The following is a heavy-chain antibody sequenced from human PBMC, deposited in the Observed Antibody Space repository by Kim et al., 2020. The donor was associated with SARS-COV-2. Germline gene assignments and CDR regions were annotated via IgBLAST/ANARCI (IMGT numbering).Heavy chain of an antibody. J-gene: IGHJ4*02. CDR2: T. V-gene: IGHV3-64*01. CDR3: ARVQYLHVLDY. Sequence: TYYANSVKGRFTISRDNSKNTLYLQMGSLRAEDMAVYYCARVQYLHVLDYWGQGTLVTVSS. D-gene: IGHD2-2*02.